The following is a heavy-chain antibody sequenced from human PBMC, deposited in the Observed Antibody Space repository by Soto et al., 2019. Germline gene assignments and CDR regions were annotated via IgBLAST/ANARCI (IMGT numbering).Heavy chain of an antibody. V-gene: IGHV4-34*01. CDR1: GGSFSGYY. CDR3: ARGWYYDILTGLGYYMDV. Sequence: SETLSLTCAVYGGSFSGYYWSWIRQPPGKGLEWIGEINHSGSTNFNPSLKSRVTISVDTSKNHFSLKLSSVTAADTAVYYCARGWYYDILTGLGYYMDVWGKGTTVTVSS. J-gene: IGHJ6*03. CDR2: INHSGST. D-gene: IGHD3-9*01.